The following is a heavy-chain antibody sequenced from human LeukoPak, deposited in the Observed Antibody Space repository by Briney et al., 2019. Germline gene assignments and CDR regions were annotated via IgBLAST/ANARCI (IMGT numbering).Heavy chain of an antibody. Sequence: GGSLRLSCAASGFTFSSYWMSWVRQAPGKGLEWVANIKQDGSEKYYVDSVKGRFTISRDNAKNSLYLQMNSLRAEDTAVYYCARARGGYSGYDWAVEFDYWGQGTLVTVSS. J-gene: IGHJ4*02. D-gene: IGHD5-12*01. CDR1: GFTFSSYW. CDR2: IKQDGSEK. V-gene: IGHV3-7*01. CDR3: ARARGGYSGYDWAVEFDY.